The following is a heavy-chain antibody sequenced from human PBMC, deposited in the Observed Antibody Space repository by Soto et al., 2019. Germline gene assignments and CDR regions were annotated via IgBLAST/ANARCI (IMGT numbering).Heavy chain of an antibody. CDR2: ISHTGST. V-gene: IGHV4-30-2*01. Sequence: SETLSLTCAVSGGSITSGNSYSWSWIRQPPGKGLEWIGSISHTGSTSYNPSLKSRLTMSVDKSKNQFSLRLSSVTAADMAVYYCARAVAPYFGTWFDPWGQGILVTVSS. D-gene: IGHD3-10*01. CDR1: GGSITSGNSYS. CDR3: ARAVAPYFGTWFDP. J-gene: IGHJ5*02.